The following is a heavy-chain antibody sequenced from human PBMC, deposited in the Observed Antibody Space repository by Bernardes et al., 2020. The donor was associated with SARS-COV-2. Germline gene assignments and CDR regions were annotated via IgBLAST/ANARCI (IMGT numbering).Heavy chain of an antibody. V-gene: IGHV3-53*01. CDR3: ARVRYSYGRGSPARSFDL. D-gene: IGHD3-10*01. CDR1: GLRVANNY. CDR2: LYSNGNT. J-gene: IGHJ4*02. Sequence: GGSLRLSCAASGLRVANNYMTWVRHSPGKGLEWVSILYSNGNTYYEDSVQGRFTISRDTSINTLYLQMNSLQPEDTALYYCARVRYSYGRGSPARSFDLWGQGTQVTVSS.